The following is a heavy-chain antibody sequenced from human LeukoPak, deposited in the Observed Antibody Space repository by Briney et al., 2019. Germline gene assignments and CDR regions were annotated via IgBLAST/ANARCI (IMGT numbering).Heavy chain of an antibody. D-gene: IGHD6-6*01. CDR3: ARDSRSSGFHFDY. CDR2: INPNSGGT. CDR1: GYTFTGYY. Sequence: ASVKVSCKASGYTFTGYYMHWVRQAPGQGLEWMGWINPNSGGTNYAQKFQGRVTMTRDTSISTAYMELSSLRYDDTAFYYCARDSRSSGFHFDYWGQGTLVTVSS. V-gene: IGHV1-2*02. J-gene: IGHJ4*02.